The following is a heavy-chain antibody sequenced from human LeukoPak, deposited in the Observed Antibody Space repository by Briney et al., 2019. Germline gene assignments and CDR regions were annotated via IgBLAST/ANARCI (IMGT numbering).Heavy chain of an antibody. J-gene: IGHJ4*02. CDR3: ARGPGGWYVDY. CDR1: GFTFSSYG. Sequence: GGSLRLSCAASGFTFSSYGMHWVRQAPGKGLEWVAVIRYDGSNKYYADSVKGRFTISRDNSKNTLYLQMNSLRAEDTAVYYCARGPGGWYVDYWGQGTLVTVSS. V-gene: IGHV3-33*01. D-gene: IGHD6-19*01. CDR2: IRYDGSNK.